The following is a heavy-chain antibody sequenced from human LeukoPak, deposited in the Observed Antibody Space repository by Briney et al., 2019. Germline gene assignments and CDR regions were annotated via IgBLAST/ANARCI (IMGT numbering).Heavy chain of an antibody. Sequence: ASVKVSCKASGYTFTSYGISWARQAPGQGLEWMGWISAYNGNTNYAQKLQGRVTMTTDTSTSTAYMELRSLRSDDTAVYYCAREIQFYSSGWYEASGYWGQGTLVTVSS. CDR1: GYTFTSYG. D-gene: IGHD6-19*01. V-gene: IGHV1-18*01. CDR3: AREIQFYSSGWYEASGY. J-gene: IGHJ4*02. CDR2: ISAYNGNT.